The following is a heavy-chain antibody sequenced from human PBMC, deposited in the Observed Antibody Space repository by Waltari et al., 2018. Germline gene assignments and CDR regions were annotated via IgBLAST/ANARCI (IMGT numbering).Heavy chain of an antibody. CDR1: GYTFTGYY. Sequence: EVKKPGASVKVSCKASGYTFTGYYMHWVRQAPGQGLEWMGRINPNSGGTNSAQKFQGRVTMTRDTSISTAYMELSRLRSDDTAVYYCARVVGRYSSTQYYFDYWGQGTLVTVSS. D-gene: IGHD6-19*01. J-gene: IGHJ4*02. CDR2: INPNSGGT. V-gene: IGHV1-2*06. CDR3: ARVVGRYSSTQYYFDY.